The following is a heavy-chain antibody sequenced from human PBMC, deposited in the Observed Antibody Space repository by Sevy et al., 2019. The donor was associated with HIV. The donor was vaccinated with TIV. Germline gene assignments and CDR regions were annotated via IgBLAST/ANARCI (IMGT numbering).Heavy chain of an antibody. V-gene: IGHV3-30*18. CDR3: AKDFTGYNGMDV. CDR2: ISYHGRDK. J-gene: IGHJ6*02. Sequence: GSLRLSCVVSGISFTTSGMHWVRQAPGKGLEWVAVISYHGRDKFYAESVKGRSTISRDNSKNMLYLKMNSLRAEDTAVYYCAKDFTGYNGMDVWGQGTMVTVSS. CDR1: GISFTTSG. D-gene: IGHD3-9*01.